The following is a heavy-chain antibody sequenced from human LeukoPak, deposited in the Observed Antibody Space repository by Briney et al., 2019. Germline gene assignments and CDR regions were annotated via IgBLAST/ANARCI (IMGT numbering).Heavy chain of an antibody. CDR3: ARVGMGYSGYEAGVDY. D-gene: IGHD5-12*01. CDR1: GFTFSDYY. J-gene: IGHJ4*02. V-gene: IGHV3-11*01. Sequence: GGSLRLSCAASGFTFSDYYMSWIRQAPGKGLEWVSYISSSGSTIYYADSVKGRFTISRDNAKNSLYLQMNSMRAEDTAVYYCARVGMGYSGYEAGVDYWGEGTLVTVSS. CDR2: ISSSGSTI.